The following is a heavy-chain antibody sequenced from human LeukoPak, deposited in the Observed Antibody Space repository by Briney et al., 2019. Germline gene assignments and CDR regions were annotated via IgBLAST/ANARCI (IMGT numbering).Heavy chain of an antibody. CDR3: ARGLNYGSGSTLEGF. J-gene: IGHJ4*02. V-gene: IGHV3-53*01. Sequence: PGGSLRLSCAASGFTVSTNYMSWVRQAPGKGLEWVSVIYSGGRTNYTDSVKGRFTISRDNTKNNLYLQMNSLRAEDTAVYYCARGLNYGSGSTLEGFWGQGTLVTVYS. CDR1: GFTVSTNY. CDR2: IYSGGRT. D-gene: IGHD3-10*01.